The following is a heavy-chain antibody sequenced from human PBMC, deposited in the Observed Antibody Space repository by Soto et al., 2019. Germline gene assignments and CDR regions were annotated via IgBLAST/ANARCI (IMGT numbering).Heavy chain of an antibody. CDR2: IYFSGST. Sequence: PSETLSLTCSVSGGSVRSGSYYWSWIRQPPGKGLEWIGYIYFSGSTDYNPSLKSRVTISVDTSKNQFSLKLSSLTAADTAVYYCARERNGDPTFFDYWGQGTLVTVSS. CDR3: ARERNGDPTFFDY. J-gene: IGHJ4*02. CDR1: GGSVRSGSYY. D-gene: IGHD2-8*01. V-gene: IGHV4-61*01.